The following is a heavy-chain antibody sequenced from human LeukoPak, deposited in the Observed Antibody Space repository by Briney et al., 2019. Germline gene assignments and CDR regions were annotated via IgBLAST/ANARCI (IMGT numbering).Heavy chain of an antibody. D-gene: IGHD3-9*01. Sequence: QPGGSLRLSCAASGFTFSSYGMRWVRQAPGKGLEWVSAISGSGGSTYYADSVKGRFTVSRDNAKNSLYLQMNSLRAEDTAVYYCAKDPNPVDYDILTGFMDVWGKGTTVTISS. CDR1: GFTFSSYG. V-gene: IGHV3-23*01. CDR2: ISGSGGST. J-gene: IGHJ6*04. CDR3: AKDPNPVDYDILTGFMDV.